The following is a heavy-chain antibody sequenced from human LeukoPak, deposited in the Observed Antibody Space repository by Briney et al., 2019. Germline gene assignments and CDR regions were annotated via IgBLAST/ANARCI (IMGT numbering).Heavy chain of an antibody. CDR3: ARGGRFGERAAFDI. J-gene: IGHJ3*02. Sequence: GGSLRLSCAASGFTFSSYAMHWVRQAPGKGLEWVAVISYDGSNKYYADSAKGRFTISRDNSKNTLYLQMNSLSSEDTAVYYCARGGRFGERAAFDIWGQGTMVTVSS. D-gene: IGHD3-10*01. CDR1: GFTFSSYA. V-gene: IGHV3-30-3*01. CDR2: ISYDGSNK.